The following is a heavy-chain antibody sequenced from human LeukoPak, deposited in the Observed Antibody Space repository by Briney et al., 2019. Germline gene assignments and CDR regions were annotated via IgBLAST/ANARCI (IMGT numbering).Heavy chain of an antibody. D-gene: IGHD2-2*01. Sequence: SGGSLRLSCAASGFTFSSHWMSWARQAPGKGLEWVANIKQDGSEKYYVDSAKGRFTISRDNAKNSLYLQMNSLRAEDTAVYYCARDRRCSSTSCYYFDYWGQGTLVTVSS. CDR1: GFTFSSHW. CDR2: IKQDGSEK. CDR3: ARDRRCSSTSCYYFDY. V-gene: IGHV3-7*04. J-gene: IGHJ4*02.